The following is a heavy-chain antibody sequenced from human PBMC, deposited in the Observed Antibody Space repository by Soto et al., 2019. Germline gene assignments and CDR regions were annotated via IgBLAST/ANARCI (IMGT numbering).Heavy chain of an antibody. D-gene: IGHD3-3*01. CDR1: GYTFTSYA. CDR3: ARVYDFWSGYFPRYGMDV. Sequence: SVKVSCKASGYTFTSYAMHWVRQAPGQRLEWMGWINAGNGNTKYSQKFQGRVTITRDTSASTAYMELSSLRSEDTAVYYCARVYDFWSGYFPRYGMDVWGQGTTVTVSS. CDR2: INAGNGNT. J-gene: IGHJ6*02. V-gene: IGHV1-3*01.